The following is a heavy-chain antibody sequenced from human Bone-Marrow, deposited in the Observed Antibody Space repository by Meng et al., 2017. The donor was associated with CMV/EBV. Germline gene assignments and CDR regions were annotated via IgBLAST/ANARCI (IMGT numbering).Heavy chain of an antibody. J-gene: IGHJ5*02. CDR3: AKGKVPYYYDSSLDP. D-gene: IGHD3-22*01. CDR1: GFTFDDYA. V-gene: IGHV3-9*03. CDR2: ISWNSGSI. Sequence: SLKISCAASGFTFDDYAMHWVRQAPGKGLEWVSGISWNSGSIGYADSVKGRFTISRDNAKNSLYLQMNSLRAEDMALYYCAKGKVPYYYDSSLDPWGQGTLVTVSS.